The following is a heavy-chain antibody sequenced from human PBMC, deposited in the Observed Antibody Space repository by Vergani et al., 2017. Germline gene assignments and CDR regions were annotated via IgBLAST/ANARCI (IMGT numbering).Heavy chain of an antibody. D-gene: IGHD3-22*01. CDR1: GYTLTELS. V-gene: IGHV1-24*01. CDR2: FDPEDGET. Sequence: QVQLVQSGAEVKKPGASVKVSCKVSGYTLTELSMHWVRQAPGKGLEWMGGFDPEDGETIYAQKFQGRVTITADESTSTAYMELSSLRSEDTAVYYCARDVGGPSSGSWDYWGQGTLVTVSS. CDR3: ARDVGGPSSGSWDY. J-gene: IGHJ4*02.